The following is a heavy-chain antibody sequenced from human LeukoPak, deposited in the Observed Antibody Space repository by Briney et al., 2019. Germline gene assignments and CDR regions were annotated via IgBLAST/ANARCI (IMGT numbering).Heavy chain of an antibody. CDR2: FYPGDSDT. Sequence: GESLKISWKGSGYCFTDYWIGLARQMPGKGLEWMGIFYPGDSDTTYSPSFQGQVTISADKSINTAYLQWSSLKASDTAIYYCASWDCSGCRSYGVDPCGPGTLVTVSS. J-gene: IGHJ5*02. CDR3: ASWDCSGCRSYGVDP. V-gene: IGHV5-51*01. D-gene: IGHD2-15*01. CDR1: GYCFTDYW.